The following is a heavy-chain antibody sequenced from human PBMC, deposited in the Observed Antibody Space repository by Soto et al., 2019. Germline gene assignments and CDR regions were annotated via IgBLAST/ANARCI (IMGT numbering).Heavy chain of an antibody. Sequence: SETLSLTCAVSSGSISSSNWWSWVRQPPGKGLEWIGEIYHSGSTNYNPSLKSRVTISVDKSKNQFSLKLSSLTAADTAVYYCAGLFGYCSSTSCLPSHYYYYYYMDVWGKGTTVTVSS. V-gene: IGHV4-4*02. J-gene: IGHJ6*03. CDR2: IYHSGST. CDR1: SGSISSSNW. CDR3: AGLFGYCSSTSCLPSHYYYYYYMDV. D-gene: IGHD2-2*01.